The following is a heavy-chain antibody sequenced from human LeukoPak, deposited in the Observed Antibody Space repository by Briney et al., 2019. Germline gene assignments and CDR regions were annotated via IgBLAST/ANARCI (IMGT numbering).Heavy chain of an antibody. D-gene: IGHD2-2*01. Sequence: GGSLRLSCAASGFTFSSYSMNWVRQAPGKGLEWVSSISSSSSYIYYADSVKGRFTISRDNSKNTLYLQMNSLRAEDTAVYYCAVGYYSTTTCDGVGYWGQGTLVTVSS. CDR3: AVGYYSTTTCDGVGY. J-gene: IGHJ4*02. CDR2: ISSSSSYI. V-gene: IGHV3-21*01. CDR1: GFTFSSYS.